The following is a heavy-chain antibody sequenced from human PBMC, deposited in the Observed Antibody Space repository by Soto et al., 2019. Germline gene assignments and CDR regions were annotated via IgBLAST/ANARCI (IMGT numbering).Heavy chain of an antibody. CDR2: IIPMYGTA. CDR3: ARNIDGYSGMDV. V-gene: IGHV1-69*12. D-gene: IGHD2-2*03. Sequence: QVQLVQSGAEVKKPGSSVKVSCKASGGTFSTDSISWVRQAPGQGLEWMGGIIPMYGTANNAQKFQGRVTITAAGSTSTAYREMRSLRSEDTAVYFCARNIDGYSGMDVWCQGTTVTVAS. CDR1: GGTFSTDS. J-gene: IGHJ6*02.